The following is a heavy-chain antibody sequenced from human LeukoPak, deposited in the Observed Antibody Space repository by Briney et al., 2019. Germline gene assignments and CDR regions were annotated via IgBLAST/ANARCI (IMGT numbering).Heavy chain of an antibody. Sequence: ASGPTLVKPTQTLTLTCKFSGFSLSSNGVGVGWIRQSPGKALEWLALIYWDDDKRYNPSLKSRLSITQDTSKNQVVLTMTNMDPVDTATYYCARRLGTYNFDYWGQGTLVTVSS. J-gene: IGHJ4*02. CDR3: ARRLGTYNFDY. CDR1: GFSLSSNGVG. CDR2: IYWDDDK. D-gene: IGHD7-27*01. V-gene: IGHV2-5*02.